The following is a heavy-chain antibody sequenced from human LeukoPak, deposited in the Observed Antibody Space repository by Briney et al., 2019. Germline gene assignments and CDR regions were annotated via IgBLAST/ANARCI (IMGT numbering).Heavy chain of an antibody. Sequence: SQTLSLTCTVSGGSISSGSYYWSWIRQPAGKGLEWIGRIYTSGSTNYNPSLKSRVTISVDTSKNQFSLKLSSVTAADTAVYYCARAMDFWSGYYAFDIWGQGTMVTVSS. CDR1: GGSISSGSYY. CDR2: IYTSGST. D-gene: IGHD3-3*01. CDR3: ARAMDFWSGYYAFDI. J-gene: IGHJ3*02. V-gene: IGHV4-61*02.